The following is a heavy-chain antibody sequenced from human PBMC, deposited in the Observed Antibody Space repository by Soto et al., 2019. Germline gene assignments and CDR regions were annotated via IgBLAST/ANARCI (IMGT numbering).Heavy chain of an antibody. CDR2: IHYSGST. V-gene: IGHV4-59*08. CDR1: GGSISSYF. CDR3: ARKVSSACPPYYYDRDV. Sequence: SETLSLTCTVSGGSISSYFWSWIRQPPGRGLEWIGHIHYSGSTNYNPSLKSRVTISVDTSKNQVSLKLSSVTAADAAMYFCARKVSSACPPYYYDRDVWGQGTPVTSP. D-gene: IGHD6-25*01. J-gene: IGHJ6*02.